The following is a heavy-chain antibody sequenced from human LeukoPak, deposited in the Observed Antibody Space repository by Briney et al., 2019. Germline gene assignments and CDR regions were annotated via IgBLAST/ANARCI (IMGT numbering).Heavy chain of an antibody. D-gene: IGHD5-18*01. V-gene: IGHV3-11*01. Sequence: GGSLRLSCAASGFTFSDYYMSWIRQAPGKGLEWVSYISSIGTIYYADSVKGRFTISRDNAKNSLYLQMNSLRAEDTAVYYCAREGSGYSYGGPIDYWGQGTLVTVSS. CDR3: AREGSGYSYGGPIDY. CDR2: ISSIGTI. CDR1: GFTFSDYY. J-gene: IGHJ4*02.